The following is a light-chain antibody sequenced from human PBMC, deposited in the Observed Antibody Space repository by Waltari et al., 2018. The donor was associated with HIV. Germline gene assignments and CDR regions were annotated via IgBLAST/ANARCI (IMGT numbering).Light chain of an antibody. J-gene: IGKJ2*01. CDR2: LGS. Sequence: DIVMTQSPLSLPVPPGEPAYTSCRSRQSLLHSNGYNYLDWYLQKPEQSPQLLIYLGSNRASGVPDRFSGSGSGTDVTLKISRVEAEDVGVYYCMQALQTPPYTFGQGTKLEIK. V-gene: IGKV2-28*01. CDR3: MQALQTPPYT. CDR1: QSLLHSNGYNY.